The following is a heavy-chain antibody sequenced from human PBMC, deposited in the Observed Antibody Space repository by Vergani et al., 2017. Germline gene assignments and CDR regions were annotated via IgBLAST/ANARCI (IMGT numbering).Heavy chain of an antibody. D-gene: IGHD4-11*01. Sequence: QVQLQQWGGGLLKPSETLSLTCVVNGGSFTSYHWTWIRQSPGEGLEWVGDIDHTGRPDYNPSLKSRLTMSVEKSRNQFSLTLNSVTATDTAIYFCARGNTETNGHLYYYYYMDVWGQGTAVTVS. CDR2: IDHTGRP. V-gene: IGHV4-34*01. CDR1: GGSFTSYH. CDR3: ARGNTETNGHLYYYYYMDV. J-gene: IGHJ6*03.